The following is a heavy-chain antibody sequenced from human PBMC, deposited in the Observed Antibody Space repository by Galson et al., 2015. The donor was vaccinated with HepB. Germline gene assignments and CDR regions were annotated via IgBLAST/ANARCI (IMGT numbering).Heavy chain of an antibody. CDR2: ISWNSGTR. J-gene: IGHJ4*02. CDR3: VKGSGTYYRTGYFDY. D-gene: IGHD3-10*01. V-gene: IGHV3-9*01. CDR1: GFAFNGYA. Sequence: SLRLSCATSGFAFNGYAMHWVRQVPGRGLEWVSGISWNSGTRNYEESVRGRFTISRDDAKNSLYSHMSSLRVEDTALYYCVKGSGTYYRTGYFDYWGLGTLVTVSS.